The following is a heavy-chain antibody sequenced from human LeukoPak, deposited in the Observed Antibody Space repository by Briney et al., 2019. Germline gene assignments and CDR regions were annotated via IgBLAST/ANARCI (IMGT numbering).Heavy chain of an antibody. CDR1: GYTFTSFA. V-gene: IGHV1-69*13. Sequence: ASVKVSCKASGYTFTSFAMNWVRQAPGQGPEWMGGIIPIFGTANYAQKFQGRVTITADESTSTAYMELSSLRSEDTAVYYCARGYYDSSGRMDVWGQGTTVTVSS. D-gene: IGHD3-22*01. J-gene: IGHJ6*02. CDR2: IIPIFGTA. CDR3: ARGYYDSSGRMDV.